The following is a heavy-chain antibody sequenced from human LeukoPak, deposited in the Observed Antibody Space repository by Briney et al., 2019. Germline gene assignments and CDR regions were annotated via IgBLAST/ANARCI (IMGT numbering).Heavy chain of an antibody. CDR2: IYPGDSDT. CDR1: GYSLTSYW. D-gene: IGHD4-11*01. CDR3: ARHGRRTTVTIFVSTYNWFDP. J-gene: IGHJ5*02. V-gene: IGHV5-51*01. Sequence: GESLKISCKGSGYSLTSYWIGWVRQMPGKGLEWMGIIYPGDSDTRYSPSFQGQVTISADKSISTAYLQWSSLKASDTAMYYCARHGRRTTVTIFVSTYNWFDPWGQGTLVTVSS.